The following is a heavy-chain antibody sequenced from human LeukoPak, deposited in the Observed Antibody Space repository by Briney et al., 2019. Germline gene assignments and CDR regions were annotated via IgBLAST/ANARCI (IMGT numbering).Heavy chain of an antibody. CDR1: GGSFSGYC. Sequence: PSETLSLTCTVYGGSFSGYCWSWIRQPPGKGLEWIGEINHSGSTNYNPSLKSRVTISVDTSKNQFSLKLSSVTAADTAVYYCARNTGRQGSPDYWGQGTLVTVSS. J-gene: IGHJ4*02. D-gene: IGHD1-14*01. CDR2: INHSGST. CDR3: ARNTGRQGSPDY. V-gene: IGHV4-34*01.